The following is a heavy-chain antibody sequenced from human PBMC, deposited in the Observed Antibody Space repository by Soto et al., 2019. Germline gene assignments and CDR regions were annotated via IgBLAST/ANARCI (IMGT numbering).Heavy chain of an antibody. CDR1: WGTLSTCA. Sequence: GASVKVSCKASWGTLSTCALSWVRQSPEQGLEWMGVIIPILGLANYAQTLQGRVTSTADESTSTAYVELNSLRFEDTAMYSCATPPPPMCSGGPCHGTWDYSDGVDVSRQGTTVTVSS. CDR3: ATPPPPMCSGGPCHGTWDYSDGVDV. V-gene: IGHV1-69*10. D-gene: IGHD2-15*01. J-gene: IGHJ6*02. CDR2: IIPILGLA.